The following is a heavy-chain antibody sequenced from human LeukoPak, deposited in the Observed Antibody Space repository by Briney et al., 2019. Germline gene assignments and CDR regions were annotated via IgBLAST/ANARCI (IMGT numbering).Heavy chain of an antibody. V-gene: IGHV4-31*03. Sequence: SETLSLTCTVSGGSISSGGYYWSWIRQHPGKGLEWIGYIYYSGSTYYNPSLKSRVTISVDTSRNQVSLKLNSVTAADTAMNYCARVGGGSYSYFDYWGQGTLVTVSS. CDR3: ARVGGGSYSYFDY. CDR1: GGSISSGGYY. D-gene: IGHD1-26*01. CDR2: IYYSGST. J-gene: IGHJ4*02.